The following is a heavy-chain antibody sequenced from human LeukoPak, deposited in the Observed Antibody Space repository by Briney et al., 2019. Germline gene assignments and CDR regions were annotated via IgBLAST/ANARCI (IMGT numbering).Heavy chain of an antibody. CDR1: GGSISSYY. D-gene: IGHD3-22*01. CDR3: ARGRNWYYYDSSGFNYFDY. J-gene: IGHJ4*02. CDR2: IYYSGST. V-gene: IGHV4-59*01. Sequence: PSETLSLTCAVSGGSISSYYWSWIRQPPGKGLEWIGYIYYSGSTNYNPSLKSRVTISVDTSKNQFSLKLSSVTAADTAVYYCARGRNWYYYDSSGFNYFDYWGQGTLVTVSS.